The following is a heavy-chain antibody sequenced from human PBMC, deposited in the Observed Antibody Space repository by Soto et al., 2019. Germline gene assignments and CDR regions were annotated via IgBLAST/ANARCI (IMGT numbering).Heavy chain of an antibody. CDR3: AKGDNDVTNGYIHFDH. D-gene: IGHD2-8*01. Sequence: EVQLLDSGGGLVQPGGSLRLSCTASGFTFSNYAMSWVRQAPGKGLEWVSGISASSASTYYGDSVKGRFTISRDNFKNTLSLQMSSLTAEDTAIYYCAKGDNDVTNGYIHFDHWGQGTLVTVSS. CDR1: GFTFSNYA. CDR2: ISASSAST. V-gene: IGHV3-23*01. J-gene: IGHJ4*02.